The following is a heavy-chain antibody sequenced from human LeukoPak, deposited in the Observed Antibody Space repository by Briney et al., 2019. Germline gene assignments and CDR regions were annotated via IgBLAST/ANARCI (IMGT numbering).Heavy chain of an antibody. CDR2: INHSGST. V-gene: IGHV4-39*07. CDR3: AITTGEYWFDP. D-gene: IGHD3-22*01. Sequence: SETLSLTCTVSGGSIRSSSYYWGWIRQPPGKGLEWIGEINHSGSTNYNPSLKSRVTISVDTSKNQFSLKLSSVTAADTAVYYCAITTGEYWFDPWGQGTLVTVSS. J-gene: IGHJ5*02. CDR1: GGSIRSSSYY.